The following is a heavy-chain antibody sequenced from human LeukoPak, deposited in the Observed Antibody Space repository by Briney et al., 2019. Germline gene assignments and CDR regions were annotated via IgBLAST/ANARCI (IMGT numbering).Heavy chain of an antibody. CDR2: ISAYNGNT. V-gene: IGHV1-18*01. CDR1: GYTFTSYG. Sequence: GASVKVSCKASGYTFTSYGISWWRQAPGQGLKWMGWISAYNGNTNYAQKLQGRVTMTTDTSTSTAYMELRSLRSDDTAVYYCARVPLDYYYDSSGYYLYWGQGTLVTVSS. J-gene: IGHJ4*02. CDR3: ARVPLDYYYDSSGYYLY. D-gene: IGHD3-22*01.